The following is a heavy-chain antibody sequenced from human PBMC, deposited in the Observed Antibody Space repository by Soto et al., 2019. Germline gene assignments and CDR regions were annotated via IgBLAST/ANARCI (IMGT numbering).Heavy chain of an antibody. CDR3: ARVRFSFLTGYPLSAPYYYYYGMDV. Sequence: ASVKVSCKASGYTFTSYYMHWVRQAPGQGLEWMGIINPSGGSTSCAQKFQGRVTMTRDTSTSTVYMELSSLRSEDTAVYYCARVRFSFLTGYPLSAPYYYYYGMDVWGQGTTVTVSS. CDR1: GYTFTSYY. V-gene: IGHV1-46*01. J-gene: IGHJ6*02. D-gene: IGHD3-9*01. CDR2: INPSGGST.